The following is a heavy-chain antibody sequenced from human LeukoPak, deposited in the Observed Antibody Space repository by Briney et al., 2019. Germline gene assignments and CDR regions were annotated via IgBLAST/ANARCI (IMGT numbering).Heavy chain of an antibody. V-gene: IGHV3-30*02. CDR3: ASLAAAAVEALDI. Sequence: PGGSLRLSCAASGFTFSSYGMHWVRQAPGKGLEWVAFIRYDGSNKYYADSVEGRFTISRDNSKNTLYLQMNSLRAEDTAVYYCASLAAAAVEALDIWGQGTMVTVSS. CDR2: IRYDGSNK. D-gene: IGHD6-13*01. J-gene: IGHJ3*02. CDR1: GFTFSSYG.